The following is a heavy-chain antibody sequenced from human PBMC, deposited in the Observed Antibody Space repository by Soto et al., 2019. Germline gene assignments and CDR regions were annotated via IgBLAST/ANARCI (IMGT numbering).Heavy chain of an antibody. Sequence: GESLKISCKGSGYSFTSYWIGWVRQMPGKGLEWMGIIYPGDSDTRYSPSFQGQVTISADKSISTAYLQLSSLKASDTAMYYCARVENDYGEQYYFDYWGQGTLVTVSS. CDR3: ARVENDYGEQYYFDY. CDR1: GYSFTSYW. V-gene: IGHV5-51*01. D-gene: IGHD4-17*01. CDR2: IYPGDSDT. J-gene: IGHJ4*02.